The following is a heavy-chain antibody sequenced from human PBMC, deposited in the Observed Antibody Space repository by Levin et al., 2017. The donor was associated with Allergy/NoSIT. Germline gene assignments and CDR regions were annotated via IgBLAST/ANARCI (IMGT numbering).Heavy chain of an antibody. CDR2: IYYTGST. V-gene: IGHV4-59*01. D-gene: IGHD2-15*01. Sequence: SQTLSLTCIVSGGSITSYHWSWIRQPPGKGLEWIGYIYYTGSTDYNPSLRSRVAISMDTSKSQFSLTLNSVTAADTAVYYCARDRVVASSGTYYYYGMAVWGRGTTVTVSS. J-gene: IGHJ6*02. CDR3: ARDRVVASSGTYYYYGMAV. CDR1: GGSITSYH.